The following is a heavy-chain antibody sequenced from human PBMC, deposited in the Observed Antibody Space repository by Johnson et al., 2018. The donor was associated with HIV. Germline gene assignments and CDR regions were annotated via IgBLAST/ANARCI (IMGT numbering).Heavy chain of an antibody. Sequence: QVQLVESGGGVVQPGRSLRLSCAASGFTFSSYAMHWVRQAPGKGLEWVAVISYDGSDKDYADSVKGRFTISRDSSKNTLYLQMGSLRAEDMAVYYCARTTYSSPGAFDIWGQGTMVTVSS. V-gene: IGHV3-30*14. CDR1: GFTFSSYA. CDR2: ISYDGSDK. CDR3: ARTTYSSPGAFDI. D-gene: IGHD6-19*01. J-gene: IGHJ3*02.